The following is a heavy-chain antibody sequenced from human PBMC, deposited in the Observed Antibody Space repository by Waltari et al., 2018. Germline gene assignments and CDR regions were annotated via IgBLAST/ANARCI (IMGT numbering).Heavy chain of an antibody. CDR3: ASGGPAVLFDY. D-gene: IGHD2-15*01. V-gene: IGHV4-59*01. CDR2: IYYSGST. Sequence: QVQLQESGPGLVKPSETLSLTCTVSGGSISSYYWSWIRQPPGKGLEWIGYIYYSGSTNYNPSLKSRVTISVDTSKNQFSLKLSSGTAADTAVYYCASGGPAVLFDYWGQGTLVTVSS. CDR1: GGSISSYY. J-gene: IGHJ4*02.